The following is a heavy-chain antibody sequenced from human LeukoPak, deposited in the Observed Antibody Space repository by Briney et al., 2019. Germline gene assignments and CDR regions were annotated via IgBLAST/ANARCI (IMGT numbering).Heavy chain of an antibody. J-gene: IGHJ6*02. CDR3: AKVRTTVTTLPGDYGMDV. CDR2: ISYDGSNK. Sequence: GGSLRLSCAASGFTFSSYGMHWVRQAPGKGLEWVAVISYDGSNKYYADSVKGRFIISRDNSKNTLYLQMNSLRAEDTAVYYCAKVRTTVTTLPGDYGMDVWGQGTTVTVSS. V-gene: IGHV3-30*18. CDR1: GFTFSSYG. D-gene: IGHD4-17*01.